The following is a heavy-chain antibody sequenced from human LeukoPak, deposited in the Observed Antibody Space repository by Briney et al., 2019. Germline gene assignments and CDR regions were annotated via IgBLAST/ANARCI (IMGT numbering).Heavy chain of an antibody. D-gene: IGHD3-10*01. Sequence: SETLSLTCTVSGGSISRSSYYWGWIRQPPGKGLEWIGSIYYSGSTYYNQSPKSRVTISVDTSKNQFTLKLSSVTAADTAVYYCAREGLNMVRGVIPKEAWGWFDPWGQGTLVTVSS. CDR3: AREGLNMVRGVIPKEAWGWFDP. CDR2: IYYSGST. V-gene: IGHV4-39*02. J-gene: IGHJ5*02. CDR1: GGSISRSSYY.